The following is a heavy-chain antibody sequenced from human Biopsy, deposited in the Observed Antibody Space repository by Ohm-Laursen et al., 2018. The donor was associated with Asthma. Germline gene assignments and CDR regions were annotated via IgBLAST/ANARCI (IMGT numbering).Heavy chain of an antibody. CDR2: VTYDGISQ. J-gene: IGHJ6*02. D-gene: IGHD2-8*01. V-gene: IGHV3-30*03. CDR3: ARERAGVMGSYNGMDV. CDR1: GFTFSNYG. Sequence: SLRLSCSASGFTFSNYGMHWVRQVAGKGLDWVAVVTYDGISQYYAESVKGRFTISRDNSRNTLNLQMNSVRPDDTAVYFCARERAGVMGSYNGMDVWGPGTTVSVSS.